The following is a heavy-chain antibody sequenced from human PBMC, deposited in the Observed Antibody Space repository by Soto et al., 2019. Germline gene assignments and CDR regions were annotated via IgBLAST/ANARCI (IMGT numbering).Heavy chain of an antibody. CDR1: GYTFTGYY. D-gene: IGHD3-22*01. Sequence: ASVKVSCKASGYTFTGYYMHWVRQAPGQGLEWMGWINPNSGGTNYAQKFQGRVTMTTDTSTSTAYMELRSLRSDDTAVYYCERGTMIAMPGNWFDPWGQGTLVTVSS. CDR3: ERGTMIAMPGNWFDP. J-gene: IGHJ5*02. CDR2: INPNSGGT. V-gene: IGHV1-2*02.